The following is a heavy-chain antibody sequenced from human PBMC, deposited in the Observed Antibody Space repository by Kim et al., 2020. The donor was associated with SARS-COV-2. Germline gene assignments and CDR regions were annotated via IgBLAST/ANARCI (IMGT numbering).Heavy chain of an antibody. J-gene: IGHJ5*02. CDR1: GFTFSSYA. CDR3: ARGESGYYSPFDP. Sequence: GGSLRLSCAASGFTFSSYAMHWVRQAPGKGLEWVAVISYDGSNKYYADSVKGRLTISRDNSKNTLYLQMNSLRAEDTAVYYCARGESGYYSPFDPWGQGTLVTVSS. D-gene: IGHD3-22*01. V-gene: IGHV3-30*04. CDR2: ISYDGSNK.